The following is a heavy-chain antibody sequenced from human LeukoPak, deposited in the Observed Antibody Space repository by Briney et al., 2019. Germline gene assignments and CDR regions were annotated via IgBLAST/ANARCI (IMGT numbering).Heavy chain of an antibody. CDR2: INHSGST. CDR3: ARERSSATDEGNWFDP. V-gene: IGHV4-34*01. D-gene: IGHD2-2*01. CDR1: GGSFSGYY. Sequence: SETLSLTCAVYGGSFSGYYWSWIRQPPGRGLEWIGEINHSGSTNYNPSLKSRVTISVDTSKNQFSLKLSSVTAADTAVYYCARERSSATDEGNWFDPWGQGTLVTVSS. J-gene: IGHJ5*02.